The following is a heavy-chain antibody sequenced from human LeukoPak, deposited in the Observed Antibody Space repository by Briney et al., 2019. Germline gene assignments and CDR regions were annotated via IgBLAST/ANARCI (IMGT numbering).Heavy chain of an antibody. CDR2: IYTSGST. Sequence: SETLSLTCTVSGGSTSSYYWSWIRQPAGKGLEWIGRIYTSGSTNYNPSLKSRVTMSVDTSKNQFSLKLSSVTAADTAVYYCARDPVAGTSFDYWGQGTLVTVSS. J-gene: IGHJ4*02. CDR3: ARDPVAGTSFDY. V-gene: IGHV4-4*07. CDR1: GGSTSSYY. D-gene: IGHD6-19*01.